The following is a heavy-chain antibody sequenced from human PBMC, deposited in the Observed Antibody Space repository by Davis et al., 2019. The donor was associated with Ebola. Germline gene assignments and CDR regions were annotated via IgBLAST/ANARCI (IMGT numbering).Heavy chain of an antibody. Sequence: SVKVSCKASGGTFSSYAISWVRQAPGQGLEWMGRIIPILGIANYAQKFQGRVTITADKSTSTAYMELRSLRSDDTAVYYCARVRAWTTVYMDVWGQGTTVTVSS. J-gene: IGHJ6*02. D-gene: IGHD4-17*01. V-gene: IGHV1-69*04. CDR2: IIPILGIA. CDR3: ARVRAWTTVYMDV. CDR1: GGTFSSYA.